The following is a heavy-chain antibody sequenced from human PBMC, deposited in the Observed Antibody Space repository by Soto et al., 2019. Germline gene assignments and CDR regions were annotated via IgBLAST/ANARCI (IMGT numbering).Heavy chain of an antibody. CDR2: ISPSRGST. V-gene: IGHV1-46*01. CDR3: AREATVDPSPTFPNWFDP. D-gene: IGHD3-16*01. J-gene: IGHJ5*02. Sequence: QVQLVQSGAEVKKPGASVKVSCKASGYTFTSYYMHWVRQAPGQGLEWMGIISPSRGSTSCAQKFQGSVTMTKDRATSRVYVELSSLKSEDTAVYYCAREATVDPSPTFPNWFDPWGQGSLVTVAS. CDR1: GYTFTSYY.